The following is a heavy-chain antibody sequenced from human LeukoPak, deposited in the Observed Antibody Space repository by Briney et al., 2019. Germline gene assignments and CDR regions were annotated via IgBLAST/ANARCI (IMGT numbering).Heavy chain of an antibody. CDR3: ARGAGSHYGSWFDP. V-gene: IGHV4-30-4*08. Sequence: SQTLSLTCTVSGGSNSSGGYYWSWIRQPPGKGLEWIGYIYYSVSTYYNLSLKSRVTISVDTSKNQFSLKLSSVTAADTAVYYCARGAGSHYGSWFDPWGQGTLVTVSS. CDR1: GGSNSSGGYY. D-gene: IGHD4-17*01. J-gene: IGHJ5*02. CDR2: IYYSVST.